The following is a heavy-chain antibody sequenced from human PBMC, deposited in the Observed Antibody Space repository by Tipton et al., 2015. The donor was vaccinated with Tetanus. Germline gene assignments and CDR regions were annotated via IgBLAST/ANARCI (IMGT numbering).Heavy chain of an antibody. CDR1: GYTFTSYG. CDR3: ARPYSSGWYGPHVTPLFFDY. J-gene: IGHJ4*02. Sequence: QLVQSGAEVKKPGASVKVSCKASGYTFTSYGISWVRQAPGQGLEWMGWISAYNGNTNYAQKLQGRVTMTTDTSTSTAYMELRSLRSDDTAVYYCARPYSSGWYGPHVTPLFFDYWGQGTLVTVSS. D-gene: IGHD6-19*01. V-gene: IGHV1-18*01. CDR2: ISAYNGNT.